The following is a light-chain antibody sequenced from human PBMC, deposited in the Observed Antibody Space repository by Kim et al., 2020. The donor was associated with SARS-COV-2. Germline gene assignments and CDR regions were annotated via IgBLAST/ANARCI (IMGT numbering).Light chain of an antibody. V-gene: IGLV4-69*01. J-gene: IGLJ3*02. CDR1: GRPPCKA. CDR3: ETGGTPVV. Sequence: GASVKLTCTQSGRPPCKAIAWHYQRRGRGPHLLLKFNCNGSHYKVDGIPARFSGSSSDSARYLTISTLQADDEADYYCETGGTPVVFGGGTQLTVL. CDR2: FNCNGSH.